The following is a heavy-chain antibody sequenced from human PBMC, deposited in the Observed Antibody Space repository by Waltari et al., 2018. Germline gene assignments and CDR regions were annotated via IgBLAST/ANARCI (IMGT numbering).Heavy chain of an antibody. V-gene: IGHV4-59*01. J-gene: IGHJ6*02. CDR1: GGSISSYY. Sequence: QVQLQESGPGLVKPSETLSLTCTVSGGSISSYYWHWIRQPPGKGLEWIGYIYYSGSTNYNPSLKSRVTISVDTSKNQFSLKLSSVTAADTAVYYCASYITIFGVDTYYYGMDVWGQGTTVTVSS. D-gene: IGHD3-3*01. CDR3: ASYITIFGVDTYYYGMDV. CDR2: IYYSGST.